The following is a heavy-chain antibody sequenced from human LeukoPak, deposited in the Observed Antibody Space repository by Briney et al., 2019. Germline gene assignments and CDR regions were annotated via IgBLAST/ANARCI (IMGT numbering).Heavy chain of an antibody. J-gene: IGHJ4*02. CDR1: GYRFTSYW. Sequence: GEFLKISCKASGYRFTSYWIGWVRQMPGKGLEWMGIIYPSDSDTRYSPSFQGQVTISADKSINTAYLQWSSLKASDTAVYFCARLGYNVYYFDYWGQGTLVTVSS. V-gene: IGHV5-51*01. CDR3: ARLGYNVYYFDY. CDR2: IYPSDSDT. D-gene: IGHD5/OR15-5a*01.